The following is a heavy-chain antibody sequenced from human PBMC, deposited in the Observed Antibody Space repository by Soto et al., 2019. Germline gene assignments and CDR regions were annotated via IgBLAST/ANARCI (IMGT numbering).Heavy chain of an antibody. V-gene: IGHV3-33*01. D-gene: IGHD4-17*01. CDR3: ARAHDYGDSVYYGMDV. J-gene: IGHJ6*02. CDR2: IWYDGSNK. CDR1: GFTFSSYG. Sequence: PGGSLRLSCAASGFTFSSYGMHWVRQAPGKGLEWVAVIWYDGSNKYYADSVKGRFTISRDNSKNTLYLQMNSLRAEDTAVYYCARAHDYGDSVYYGMDVWGQGTTVTVSS.